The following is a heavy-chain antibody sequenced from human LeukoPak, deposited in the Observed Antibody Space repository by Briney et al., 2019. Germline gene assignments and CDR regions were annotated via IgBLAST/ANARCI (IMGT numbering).Heavy chain of an antibody. Sequence: ASVKLSCKASGYTFTSYDINWVRQATGQGLEWMGWMNPKSGNTGYAQKFQGRITMTRDTSISTAYMELGSLRSEDTAVYYCARVTGSIDYWGQGTLVTVSS. D-gene: IGHD1-26*01. J-gene: IGHJ4*02. CDR1: GYTFTSYD. CDR2: MNPKSGNT. CDR3: ARVTGSIDY. V-gene: IGHV1-8*01.